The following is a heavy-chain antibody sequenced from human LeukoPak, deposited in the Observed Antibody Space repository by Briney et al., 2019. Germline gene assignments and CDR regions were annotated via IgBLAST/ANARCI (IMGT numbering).Heavy chain of an antibody. V-gene: IGHV3-23*01. J-gene: IGHJ4*02. Sequence: PGGSLRLSCAASGFTFSTYAMSWVRQAPGKGLEWVSAISGRDDSTYYADSVKGRFTISRDNSKNTLYLQMNSLGPEDTGVYFCAKGPSGYSYGGYFDYWGQGTLVTVSS. CDR2: ISGRDDST. D-gene: IGHD5-18*01. CDR3: AKGPSGYSYGGYFDY. CDR1: GFTFSTYA.